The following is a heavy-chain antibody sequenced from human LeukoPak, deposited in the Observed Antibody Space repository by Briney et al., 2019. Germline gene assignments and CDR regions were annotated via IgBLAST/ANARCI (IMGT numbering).Heavy chain of an antibody. V-gene: IGHV4-4*09. CDR2: IYTSGST. D-gene: IGHD1-26*01. Sequence: SETLSLTCTVSGGSISRYYWSWIRQPPGKGLEWIGYIYTSGSTNYNPSLKSRVTISVDPSKNQFSLKLSSVTAADTAVYYCARLGLYHYYYYMDVWGKGTTVTVSS. CDR1: GGSISRYY. CDR3: ARLGLYHYYYYMDV. J-gene: IGHJ6*03.